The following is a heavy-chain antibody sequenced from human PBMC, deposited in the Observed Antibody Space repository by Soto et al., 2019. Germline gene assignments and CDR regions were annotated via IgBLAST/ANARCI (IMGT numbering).Heavy chain of an antibody. CDR2: ISSNGVGT. CDR1: GFTLSGYA. Sequence: GGSLRLSCAASGFTLSGYAMDWVRQAPGKGLEYVSGISSNGVGTYYANSVQGRFTISRDNSKNTLYLQMNSLRAEDTAVYYCAREPMVRGNSYAFDIWGQGTMVTVSS. J-gene: IGHJ3*02. CDR3: AREPMVRGNSYAFDI. D-gene: IGHD3-10*01. V-gene: IGHV3-64*04.